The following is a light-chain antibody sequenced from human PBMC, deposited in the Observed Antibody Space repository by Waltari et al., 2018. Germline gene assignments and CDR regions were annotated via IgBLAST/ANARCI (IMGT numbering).Light chain of an antibody. CDR3: QQRSSWPT. V-gene: IGKV3-11*01. J-gene: IGKJ4*01. Sequence: EIVLTQSPATLSLSPGERATLSCRASQSVSSHLAWYQQKLGQAPRLLIYDASNRATGIPARFSGSGSGTDFTLTSSSLEVDDFAVYYCQQRSSWPTFGGGTKVEIK. CDR1: QSVSSH. CDR2: DAS.